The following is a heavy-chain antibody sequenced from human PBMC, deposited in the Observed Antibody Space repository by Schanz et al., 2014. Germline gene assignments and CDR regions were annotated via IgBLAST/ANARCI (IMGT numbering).Heavy chain of an antibody. Sequence: EVQLLESGGGLVQPGKSLRLSCATSGFTFTNYAMSWVRQAPGKGLEWVSRINGDGSNTNYADSVKGRFTISRDNSKNTLYLQMNSLRAEDTAVYYCAKGRFGELSAFDIWGQGTMVTVSS. CDR2: INGDGSNT. D-gene: IGHD3-10*01. CDR3: AKGRFGELSAFDI. J-gene: IGHJ3*02. CDR1: GFTFTNYA. V-gene: IGHV3-23*01.